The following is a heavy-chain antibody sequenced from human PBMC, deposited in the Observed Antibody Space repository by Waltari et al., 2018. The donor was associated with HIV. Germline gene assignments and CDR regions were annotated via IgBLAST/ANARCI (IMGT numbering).Heavy chain of an antibody. CDR2: INWNAGSL. V-gene: IGHV3-20*01. D-gene: IGHD2-2*01. Sequence: EVQLVESGGSVVRPGGSLRLSCAASGFTLEEYGMIWVRQAPGKGLEWLSGINWNAGSLGYADSVKGRFTISRDTAKNALYLQMNNLRAEDTALYHCARDKVAGAMDGGDGMDVWGQGTTVIVSS. J-gene: IGHJ6*02. CDR1: GFTLEEYG. CDR3: ARDKVAGAMDGGDGMDV.